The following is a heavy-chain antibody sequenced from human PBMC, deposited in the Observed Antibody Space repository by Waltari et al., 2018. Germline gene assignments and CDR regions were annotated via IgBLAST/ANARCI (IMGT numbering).Heavy chain of an antibody. V-gene: IGHV4-4*02. CDR3: AAYPRGGDWRLDP. Sequence: QAQLQESGPGLVKPSGTLSLTCAVSGVSITRTHWWHWVRQPPGKGLEWIGEIYHLENTTYNPPLKSRVTISLDKSKNRFSLHLTSVTAADTAIYFCAAYPRGGDWRLDPWGQGMLVTVSS. J-gene: IGHJ5*02. CDR2: IYHLENT. CDR1: GVSITRTHW. D-gene: IGHD2-21*02.